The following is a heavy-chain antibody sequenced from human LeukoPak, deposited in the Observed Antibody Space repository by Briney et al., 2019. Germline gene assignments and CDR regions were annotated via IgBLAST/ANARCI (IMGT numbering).Heavy chain of an antibody. CDR3: ARDPYSSGWQVHYYYYGMDV. CDR1: GDSVSSNSAA. J-gene: IGHJ6*02. V-gene: IGHV6-1*01. Sequence: SQTLSLTCATSGDSVSSNSAAWNWIRQSPSRGLEWLGRTYYRSKWYNDYAVSVKSRITINPDTSKNQFSLQLNSVTPEDTAVYYCARDPYSSGWQVHYYYYGMDVWGQGTKVTVSS. CDR2: TYYRSKWYN. D-gene: IGHD6-19*01.